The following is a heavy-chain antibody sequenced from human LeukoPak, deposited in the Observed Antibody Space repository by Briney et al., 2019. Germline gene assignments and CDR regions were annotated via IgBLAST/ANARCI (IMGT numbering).Heavy chain of an antibody. CDR3: AKEGRFRAYYYYYTDV. Sequence: GGSLRPSCAASGFTFSSYAMHWVRQAPGKGLEYVSAISSNGGSTYYANSVKGRFTISRDNSKNTLYLQMGSLRAEDMAVYYCAKEGRFRAYYYYYTDVWGKGTTVTVSS. D-gene: IGHD3-10*01. CDR2: ISSNGGST. J-gene: IGHJ6*03. CDR1: GFTFSSYA. V-gene: IGHV3-64*01.